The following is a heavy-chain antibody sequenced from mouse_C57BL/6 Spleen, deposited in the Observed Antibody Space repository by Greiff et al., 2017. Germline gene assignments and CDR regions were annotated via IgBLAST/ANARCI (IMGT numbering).Heavy chain of an antibody. D-gene: IGHD1-1*01. CDR1: GYAFSNSW. J-gene: IGHJ4*01. Sequence: QVQLQQSGPELVKPGASVKISCKASGYAFSNSWMNWVKQRPGKGLEWIGRIYPGDGDTNYNGKFKRKATLTADKSSSTAYMQLSSLTSEDSAVYFCARGTTMAMDYWGQGTSVTVSS. CDR3: ARGTTMAMDY. V-gene: IGHV1-82*01. CDR2: IYPGDGDT.